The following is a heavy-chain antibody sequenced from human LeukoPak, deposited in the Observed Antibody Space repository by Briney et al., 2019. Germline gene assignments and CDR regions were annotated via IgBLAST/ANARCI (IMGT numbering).Heavy chain of an antibody. D-gene: IGHD3-3*01. CDR2: IFHSGST. CDR3: ARGSTYDFWSGYRHDPYNWFDP. Sequence: PSETLSLTCAVSGYSISSGYYWGWIRQPPGKGLEWIGSIFHSGSTYYNPSLKSRVTISVDTSKNQFSLKLSSVTAADTAVYYCARGSTYDFWSGYRHDPYNWFDPWGQGTLVTVSS. CDR1: GYSISSGYY. V-gene: IGHV4-38-2*01. J-gene: IGHJ5*02.